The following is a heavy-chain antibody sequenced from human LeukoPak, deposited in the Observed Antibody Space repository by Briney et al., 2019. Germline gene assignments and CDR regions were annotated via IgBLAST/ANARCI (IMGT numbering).Heavy chain of an antibody. CDR3: ARSVGGYDLNY. D-gene: IGHD5-12*01. CDR1: GFTVSTNY. J-gene: IGHJ4*02. CDR2: IYSGGST. Sequence: GGSLRLSCAGSGFTVSTNYMSWVRQAPGKGLEWVSVIYSGGSTYYKDSVKGRCTISRDNSKNTLYLQMNSLRVEDTAVYYCARSVGGYDLNYWGQGTLVTVSS. V-gene: IGHV3-66*01.